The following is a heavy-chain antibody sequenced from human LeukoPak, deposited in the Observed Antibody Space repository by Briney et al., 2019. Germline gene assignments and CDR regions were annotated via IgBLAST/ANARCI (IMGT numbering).Heavy chain of an antibody. V-gene: IGHV4-34*01. CDR2: INHSGST. CDR1: GGSFSGYY. CDR3: ARHEGWQQLAEKPYYYYGMDV. D-gene: IGHD6-13*01. Sequence: PSETLSLTCAVYGGSFSGYYWSWIRQPPGKGLEWIGEINHSGSTNYNPSLKSRVTISVDTSKNQFSLKLSSVTAADTAVYYCARHEGWQQLAEKPYYYYGMDVWGQGTTVTVSS. J-gene: IGHJ6*02.